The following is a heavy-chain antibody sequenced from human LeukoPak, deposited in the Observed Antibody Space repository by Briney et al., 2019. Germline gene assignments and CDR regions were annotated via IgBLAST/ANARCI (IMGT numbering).Heavy chain of an antibody. J-gene: IGHJ5*02. V-gene: IGHV4-4*07. D-gene: IGHD2-2*03. CDR2: VYPRGST. CDR3: ARDNGYCTSTTCSITMDP. CDR1: CGSISSYY. Sequence: PSETLSLTCTVSCGSISSYYWSWIRQPAGKGLEWIGRVYPRGSTNYDPSLKSRVTMSVDTSKRQFTLNLTSVTAADTAMYYCARDNGYCTSTTCSITMDPWGQGTLVTVSS.